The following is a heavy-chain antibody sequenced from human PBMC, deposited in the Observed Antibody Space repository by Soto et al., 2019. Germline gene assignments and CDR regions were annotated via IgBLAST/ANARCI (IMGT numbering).Heavy chain of an antibody. CDR1: GYTFTRYG. CDR2: INTYNGNT. CDR3: AMVDVYVTPSPQDV. D-gene: IGHD3-16*01. V-gene: IGHV1-18*01. J-gene: IGHJ6*02. Sequence: QVQLVQSGAEVKNPGVSVNVSSKASGYTFTRYGIGWARQAPGQGLEWMGWINTYNGNTNYAQNVQGRVTLTTDTSTSTAYMELRSLRSNDTAIYYCAMVDVYVTPSPQDVWGQGTTVIVSS.